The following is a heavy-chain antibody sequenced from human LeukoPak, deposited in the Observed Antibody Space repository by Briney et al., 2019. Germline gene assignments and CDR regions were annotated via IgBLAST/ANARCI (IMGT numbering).Heavy chain of an antibody. CDR1: GYTFTSYG. V-gene: IGHV1-18*01. Sequence: GASVKVSCKASGYTFTSYGISWVRQAPGQGLGWMGWISAYNGNTNYAQKLQGRVTMTTDTSTSKAYMELRRLRSDDTAVYYCARDHSGYSSSPRFDPWGQGTLVTVSS. CDR2: ISAYNGNT. J-gene: IGHJ5*02. D-gene: IGHD6-13*01. CDR3: ARDHSGYSSSPRFDP.